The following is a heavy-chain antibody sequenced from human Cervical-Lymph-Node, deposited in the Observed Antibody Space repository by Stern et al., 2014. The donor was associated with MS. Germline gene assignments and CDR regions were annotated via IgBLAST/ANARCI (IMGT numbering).Heavy chain of an antibody. D-gene: IGHD1-26*01. CDR1: GD. V-gene: IGHV1-69*06. J-gene: IGHJ5*02. CDR2: IIRPVGTA. CDR3: ATGAGDNWFDP. Sequence: VQLVEFGADVKKPGSSGRVSCKASGDISWLRQAPGQGLEYMGGIIRPVGTAHYTQRFQGRLTSTADKSTNTAYMELSSLRSDDTAIYYCATGAGDNWFDPWGQGTLVSVSS.